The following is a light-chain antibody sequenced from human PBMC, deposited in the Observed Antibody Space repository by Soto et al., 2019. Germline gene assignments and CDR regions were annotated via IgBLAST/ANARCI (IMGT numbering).Light chain of an antibody. CDR2: AAS. Sequence: AIRMTRSPSSFSASTGDRVTITCRASQGISSYLAWYQQKPGKAPKLLIYAASTLQSGVPSRFSGSGSRTDFTLTISCLQSEDFATNYCQQYYSYSFTFGPGTKVDIK. J-gene: IGKJ3*01. V-gene: IGKV1-8*01. CDR3: QQYYSYSFT. CDR1: QGISSY.